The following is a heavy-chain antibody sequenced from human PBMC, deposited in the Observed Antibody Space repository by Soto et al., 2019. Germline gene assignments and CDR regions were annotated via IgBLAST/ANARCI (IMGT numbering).Heavy chain of an antibody. CDR2: IYSSGDRK. V-gene: IGHV3-23*01. J-gene: IGHJ6*02. Sequence: EEQLLESGGGLVQPGGSLRLSCAASGFTFSSYAMSWVRQAPGKGLEWVSSIYSSGDRKYFADSVKGRFTISRDNSKNTLYLQMNSLGPEDTAVYYCAKGPISPYGMDVWGQGTTVTVSS. D-gene: IGHD3-3*01. CDR1: GFTFSSYA. CDR3: AKGPISPYGMDV.